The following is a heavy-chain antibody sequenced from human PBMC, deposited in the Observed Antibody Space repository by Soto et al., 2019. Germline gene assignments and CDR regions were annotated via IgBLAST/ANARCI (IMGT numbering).Heavy chain of an antibody. CDR1: GFTFSSYE. CDR3: AKGGYCSSTSCPYYYGMDV. D-gene: IGHD2-2*01. Sequence: GGSLRLSCAASGFTFSSYEMNWVRQAPGKGLEWVSYISSSGSTIYYADSVKGRFTISRDNAKNSLYLQMNSLRAEDTAVYYCAKGGYCSSTSCPYYYGMDVWGQGTTATVSS. CDR2: ISSSGSTI. V-gene: IGHV3-48*03. J-gene: IGHJ6*02.